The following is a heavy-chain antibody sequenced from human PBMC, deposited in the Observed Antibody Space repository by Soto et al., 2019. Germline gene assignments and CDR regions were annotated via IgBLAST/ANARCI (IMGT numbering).Heavy chain of an antibody. J-gene: IGHJ3*02. Sequence: GGSLRLSCAASGFTFSSYAMHWVHQAPGKGLEWVAVISYDGSNKYYADSVKGRFTISRDNSKNTLYLQMNSLRAEDTAVYYCARDSRLRFLEWLDGDAFDIWGQGTMVTVSS. V-gene: IGHV3-30-3*01. CDR1: GFTFSSYA. CDR3: ARDSRLRFLEWLDGDAFDI. D-gene: IGHD3-3*01. CDR2: ISYDGSNK.